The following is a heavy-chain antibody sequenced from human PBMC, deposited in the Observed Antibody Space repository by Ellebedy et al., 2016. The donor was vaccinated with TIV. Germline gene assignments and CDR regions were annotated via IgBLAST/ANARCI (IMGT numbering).Heavy chain of an antibody. J-gene: IGHJ4*02. CDR2: IKQDGSEK. D-gene: IGHD6-6*01. CDR1: GFTFSSYW. V-gene: IGHV3-7*03. CDR3: ASEYSSSSHWGY. Sequence: GESLKISCAASGFTFSSYWMSWVRQAPGKGLEWVANIKQDGSEKNYVDSVKGRFTISRDNAKNSLYLRMNSLRAEDTAVYYCASEYSSSSHWGYWGQGTLVTVSS.